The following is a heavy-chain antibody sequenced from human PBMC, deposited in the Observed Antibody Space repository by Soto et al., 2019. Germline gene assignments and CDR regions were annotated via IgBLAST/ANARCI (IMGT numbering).Heavy chain of an antibody. CDR3: AKPRGNSGYDLSHAFDY. Sequence: GSLRLSCAASGFPFKNFGLHWVRQAPGQVLEWVAVMSYDGSNKYYADSVKGRFTISRDNSKNTLYLQMNSLRAEDTAVYYCAKPRGNSGYDLSHAFDYWGQRTLVTVSS. CDR2: MSYDGSNK. CDR1: GFPFKNFG. J-gene: IGHJ4*02. V-gene: IGHV3-30*18. D-gene: IGHD5-12*01.